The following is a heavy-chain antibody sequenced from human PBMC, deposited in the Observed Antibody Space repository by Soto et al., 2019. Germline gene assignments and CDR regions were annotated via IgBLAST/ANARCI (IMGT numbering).Heavy chain of an antibody. D-gene: IGHD2-2*01. CDR3: AXEDIVVVPAAIAYGMDV. J-gene: IGHJ6*02. CDR1: GGTFSSYA. Sequence: SVKVSCKASGGTFSSYAISWVRQAPGQGLEWMGGIIPIFGTANYAQKFQGRVTITADKSTSTAYMELSSLRSEDTAVYYCAXEDIVVVPAAIAYGMDVWGQGTTVTVSS. CDR2: IIPIFGTA. V-gene: IGHV1-69*06.